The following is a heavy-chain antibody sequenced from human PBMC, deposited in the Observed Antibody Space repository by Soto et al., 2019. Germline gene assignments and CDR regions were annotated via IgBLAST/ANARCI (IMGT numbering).Heavy chain of an antibody. V-gene: IGHV1-2*04. D-gene: IGHD2-2*02. CDR3: ARDRGCSSTSCYMSPPYYYYYGMDV. J-gene: IGHJ6*02. CDR1: GYTFTGYY. Sequence: QVQLVQSGAEVKKPGASVKVSCKASGYTFTGYYMHWVRQAPGQGLEWMGWINPNSGGTNYAQKFQGWVTMTRDTSISTAYMELSRLSSDDTAVYYCARDRGCSSTSCYMSPPYYYYYGMDVWGQGTTVTVSS. CDR2: INPNSGGT.